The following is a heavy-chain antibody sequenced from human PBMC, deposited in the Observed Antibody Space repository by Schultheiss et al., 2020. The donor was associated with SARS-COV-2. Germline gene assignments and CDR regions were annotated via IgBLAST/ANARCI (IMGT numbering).Heavy chain of an antibody. J-gene: IGHJ4*02. CDR3: TSPDYGGNPGNY. CDR2: IIPIFGTA. V-gene: IGHV1-69*13. D-gene: IGHD4-23*01. CDR1: GGTFSSYA. Sequence: SVKVSCKASGGTFSSYAISWVRQAPGQGLEWMGGIIPIFGTANYAQKFQGRVTITADESTSTAYMELSSLRSEDTAVYYCTSPDYGGNPGNYWGQGALVTVSS.